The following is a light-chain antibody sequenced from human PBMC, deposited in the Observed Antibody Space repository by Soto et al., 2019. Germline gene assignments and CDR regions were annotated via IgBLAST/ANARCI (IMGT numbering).Light chain of an antibody. Sequence: EIVLTQSPGTLSLSPGERATLSCRASQSVSSNNLAWYQQRPGQAPRVVIYGASTRATGIPERFSGSGSGTDFTLTISRLXXXXXXVYYCQQYGRSPFTFGPGTKVDIK. J-gene: IGKJ3*01. CDR2: GAS. CDR3: QQYGRSPFT. CDR1: QSVSSNN. V-gene: IGKV3-20*01.